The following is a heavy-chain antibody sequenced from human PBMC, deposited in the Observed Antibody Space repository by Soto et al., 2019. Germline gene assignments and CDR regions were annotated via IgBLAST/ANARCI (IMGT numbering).Heavy chain of an antibody. J-gene: IGHJ6*02. CDR1: GGTLQHHA. V-gene: IGHV1-69*01. CDR2: VIPIYHTA. Sequence: QVQLVQSGAEVKKPGSSVTGSCKASGGTLQHHAIAGVRQVPGLVPEWVGGVIPIYHTANYGQNFHGRVTIDTDASATTAYLALGSLTSDDSAVYYCGRTEVGMLYDESGIDVWGQGTTVTISS. CDR3: GRTEVGMLYDESGIDV. D-gene: IGHD2-15*01.